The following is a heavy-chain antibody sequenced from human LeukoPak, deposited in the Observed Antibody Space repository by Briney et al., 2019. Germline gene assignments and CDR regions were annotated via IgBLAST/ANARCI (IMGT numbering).Heavy chain of an antibody. CDR2: INAGNGNT. V-gene: IGHV1-3*01. J-gene: IGHJ6*04. Sequence: ASVKVSCKASGYTFTSYAMHWVRQAPGQRLEWMGWINAGNGNTKYSQKFQGRVTITRDTSASTAYMELSSLRSEDTAVYYCARDGDSGYEYYYEYGMDVRGKGTKVTVSS. CDR1: GYTFTSYA. D-gene: IGHD5-12*01. CDR3: ARDGDSGYEYYYEYGMDV.